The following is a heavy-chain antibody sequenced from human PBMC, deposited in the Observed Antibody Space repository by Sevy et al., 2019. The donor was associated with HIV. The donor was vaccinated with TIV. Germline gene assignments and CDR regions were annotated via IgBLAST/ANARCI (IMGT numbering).Heavy chain of an antibody. D-gene: IGHD6-13*01. CDR1: GFTVSSNY. Sequence: GGSLRLSCAASGFTVSSNYMSWVRQAPGKGLEWVSVIYSGGSTYYADSVKGRFTISRDNSKNTLYLQMNSQRAEDTAVYYCHRIAAAWRIDYWGQGTLVTVSS. J-gene: IGHJ4*02. CDR2: IYSGGST. CDR3: HRIAAAWRIDY. V-gene: IGHV3-53*01.